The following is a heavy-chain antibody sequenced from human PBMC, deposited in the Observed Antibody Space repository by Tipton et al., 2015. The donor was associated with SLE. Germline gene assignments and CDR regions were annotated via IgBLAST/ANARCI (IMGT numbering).Heavy chain of an antibody. CDR1: GGSISSHY. Sequence: PGLVKPSETLSLTCTVSGGSISSHYWSWIRQPPGKGLEWIGYMDGSGNTNYNPSLKSRVAISGDTSKSQFSLRLNSVTAADTAVYYCARAWFPRGVAVAGHGYFDYWGPGTLVTVSS. D-gene: IGHD6-19*01. CDR2: MDGSGNT. J-gene: IGHJ4*02. CDR3: ARAWFPRGVAVAGHGYFDY. V-gene: IGHV4-59*11.